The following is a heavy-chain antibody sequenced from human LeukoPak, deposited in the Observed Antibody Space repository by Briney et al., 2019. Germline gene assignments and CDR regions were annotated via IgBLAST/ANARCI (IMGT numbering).Heavy chain of an antibody. CDR3: ATSRSLDRSLDY. D-gene: IGHD3-9*01. J-gene: IGHJ4*02. V-gene: IGHV3-7*01. CDR1: GFTFSSYW. Sequence: GGSLRLSCAASGFTFSSYWMSWVRQAPGKGLEWVANIKQDGSVKYYVDSVKGRFTISRDNAKNSLFLQMNSLRVEDTAVYYCATSRSLDRSLDYWGQGTLVTVSS. CDR2: IKQDGSVK.